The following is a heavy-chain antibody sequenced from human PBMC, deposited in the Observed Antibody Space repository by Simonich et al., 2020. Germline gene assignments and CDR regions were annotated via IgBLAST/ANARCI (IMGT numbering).Heavy chain of an antibody. D-gene: IGHD1-1*01. CDR3: ARSTTGTTAFDI. V-gene: IGHV1-18*01. CDR2: ISTTNGNT. J-gene: IGHJ3*02. Sequence: QVQLVQSGAEVKKPGASVKVSCKASGYTFTSYGSSWVRQAPGKGLEWMGSISTTNGNTNDAQKLQGRVTMTTDTSTSTAYMELRSLRSDDTAVYYCARSTTGTTAFDIWGQGTMVTVSS. CDR1: GYTFTSYG.